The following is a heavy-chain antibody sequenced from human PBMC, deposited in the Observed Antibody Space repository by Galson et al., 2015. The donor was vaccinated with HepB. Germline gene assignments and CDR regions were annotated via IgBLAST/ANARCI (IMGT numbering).Heavy chain of an antibody. CDR2: ISFDGSNK. CDR3: ARIPFRSGWYDGDFDY. D-gene: IGHD6-19*01. V-gene: IGHV3-30-3*01. Sequence: SLRLSCAASGFTFSSYSMHWVRQAPGKGLEWVALISFDGSNKYYVDSVKGRFTISRDNSKNTLNLQLNSLRPEDTAVYYCARIPFRSGWYDGDFDYWGQGTLVTVSS. CDR1: GFTFSSYS. J-gene: IGHJ4*02.